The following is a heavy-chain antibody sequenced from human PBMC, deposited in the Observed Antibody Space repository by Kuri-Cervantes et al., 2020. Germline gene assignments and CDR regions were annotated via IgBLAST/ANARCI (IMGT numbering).Heavy chain of an antibody. J-gene: IGHJ4*02. D-gene: IGHD1-14*01. CDR1: GGSFSGYY. CDR3: ARMWGSRKLDY. Sequence: GSLRPSCAVYGGSFSGYYWSWIRQPPGRGLEWIGYILRSGNTNYNPSLKSRVTISADTSKNHFSLRLSSVTAADTAVYYCARMWGSRKLDYWGQGTLVTVSS. V-gene: IGHV4-34*12. CDR2: ILRSGNT.